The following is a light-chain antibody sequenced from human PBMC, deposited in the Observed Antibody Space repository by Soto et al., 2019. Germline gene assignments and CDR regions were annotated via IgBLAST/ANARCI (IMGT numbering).Light chain of an antibody. CDR3: QSYDSSLSALYV. V-gene: IGLV1-40*01. Sequence: QSLLTQPPSVSGAPGHSFTISCTGSSSNIGAGYDVHWYQQLPGTAPKLLIYGNSNRPSGVPDRFSGSKSGTSASLAITGLQAEDEADYYCQSYDSSLSALYVFGTGTKVTVL. J-gene: IGLJ1*01. CDR1: SSNIGAGYD. CDR2: GNS.